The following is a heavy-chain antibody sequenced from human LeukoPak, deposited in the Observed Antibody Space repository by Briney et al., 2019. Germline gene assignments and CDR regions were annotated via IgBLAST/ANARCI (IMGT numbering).Heavy chain of an antibody. D-gene: IGHD6-6*01. CDR3: AKGLSSIAARPDCDY. V-gene: IGHV3-20*04. J-gene: IGHJ4*02. Sequence: GGSLRLSCTASGFTFDDYGLSWVRQAPGKGLEWVSGINWNGVSTGYADSVKGQFTISRDNAKNSLYLQMNSLRAEDMALYYCAKGLSSIAARPDCDYWGQGTLVTVSS. CDR1: GFTFDDYG. CDR2: INWNGVST.